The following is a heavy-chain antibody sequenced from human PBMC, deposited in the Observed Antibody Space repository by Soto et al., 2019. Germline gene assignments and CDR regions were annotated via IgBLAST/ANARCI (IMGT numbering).Heavy chain of an antibody. CDR3: ARGITNAPDNCYFDY. Sequence: SETLSLTCTVSGGSISSGDYYWSWIRQPPGKGLEWIGYIYYSGSTYYNPSLKSRVTISVDTSKNQFSLKLKSVTAADTAVYYCARGITNAPDNCYFDYWGLGTRVTVSS. D-gene: IGHD1-1*01. CDR1: GGSISSGDYY. CDR2: IYYSGST. J-gene: IGHJ4*02. V-gene: IGHV4-30-4*01.